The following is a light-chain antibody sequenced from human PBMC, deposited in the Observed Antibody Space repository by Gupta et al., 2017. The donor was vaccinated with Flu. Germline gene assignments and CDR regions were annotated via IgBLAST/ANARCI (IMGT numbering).Light chain of an antibody. Sequence: EIVMTQSPATLSVSPGERATLSCRASQSVTSNLAWYQQKPGQAPRVLIYHASTRATGIAARFSGSGFWTEFTLTIGSLQSEDFAVYYCQQYNNWPLTFGGGTKVEIK. CDR1: QSVTSN. CDR3: QQYNNWPLT. J-gene: IGKJ4*01. CDR2: HAS. V-gene: IGKV3-15*01.